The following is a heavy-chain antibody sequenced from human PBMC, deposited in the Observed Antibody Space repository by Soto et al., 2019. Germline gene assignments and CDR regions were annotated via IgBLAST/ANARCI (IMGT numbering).Heavy chain of an antibody. CDR1: GGSVSSGSYY. CDR2: IYYSGST. CDR3: AREGDGFDI. J-gene: IGHJ3*02. Sequence: TLSLTCTVSGGSVSSGSYYWSWIRQPPGKGQEWIGYIYYSGSTRYNPSLKSRVTISVDTSKNQFSLKLRSVTAADTAVYYCAREGDGFDIWGQGTLVTVSS. V-gene: IGHV4-61*01.